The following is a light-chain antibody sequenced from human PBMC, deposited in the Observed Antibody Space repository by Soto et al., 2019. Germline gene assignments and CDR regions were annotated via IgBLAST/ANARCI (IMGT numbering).Light chain of an antibody. CDR3: PQYGSSLLT. V-gene: IGKV3-20*01. CDR2: GAS. Sequence: IVLSQSACTLSLSTGERATLSSWASQSVSSSYVAWYQQKPGQAPSLRMYGASSRATGIPDRFSGSGSGTDFTLTISRLAPEDFAVYYCPQYGSSLLTFGGGTKVDNK. J-gene: IGKJ4*01. CDR1: QSVSSSY.